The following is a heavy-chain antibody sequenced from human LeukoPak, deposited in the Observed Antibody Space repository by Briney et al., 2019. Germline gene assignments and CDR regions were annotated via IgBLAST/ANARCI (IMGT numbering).Heavy chain of an antibody. CDR1: GGSISSSSYY. CDR2: IYYSGST. V-gene: IGHV4-39*01. CDR3: ASHPRVLLWFGEYPYYFYY. D-gene: IGHD3-10*01. Sequence: PSETLSLTCTVSGGSISSSSYYWGWIRQPPGKGLEWIGSIYYSGSTYYNPSLKSRVTISVDTSKNQFSLKLSSVTAADTSVYYCASHPRVLLWFGEYPYYFYYWGQGTLVTVSS. J-gene: IGHJ4*02.